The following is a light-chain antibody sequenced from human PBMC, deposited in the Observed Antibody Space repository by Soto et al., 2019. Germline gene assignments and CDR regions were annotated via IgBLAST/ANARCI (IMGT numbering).Light chain of an antibody. J-gene: IGKJ1*01. V-gene: IGKV1-5*03. CDR1: QSISTY. CDR2: RAY. CDR3: KQYNSYPWT. Sequence: GARVTITCRASQSISTYLAWYRHKPGEAHKLLIYRAYSLESGVQSRFSGSGSGTEFTLTIRSLQPDDFATYYCKQYNSYPWTFGQGTKVEIK.